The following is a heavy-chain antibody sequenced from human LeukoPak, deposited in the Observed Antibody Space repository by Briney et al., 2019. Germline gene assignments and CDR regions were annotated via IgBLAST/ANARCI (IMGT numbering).Heavy chain of an antibody. D-gene: IGHD2-8*01. J-gene: IGHJ4*02. CDR2: ISDTGATT. Sequence: GGSLRLSCAASGFTFSRFAMSWVRQSPGQGLEWVSAISDTGATTYDADSVKGRFTISRDNSRSTLYLQMNSLRAEDTALYYCAKDTSIGRYCTNGVCSPFDYWGQGTLVTVSS. CDR3: AKDTSIGRYCTNGVCSPFDY. V-gene: IGHV3-23*01. CDR1: GFTFSRFA.